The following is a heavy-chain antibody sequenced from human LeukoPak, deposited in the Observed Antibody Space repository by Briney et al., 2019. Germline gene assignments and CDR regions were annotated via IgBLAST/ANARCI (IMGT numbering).Heavy chain of an antibody. Sequence: ASVKVSCKASGYTFTSYGISWVRQAPGQGLEWMGRIIPILGIANYAQKFQGRVTITADKSTSTAYMELSSLRSEDTAVYYCARDSRSDYGNDYWGQGTLVTVSS. D-gene: IGHD4-17*01. CDR2: IIPILGIA. V-gene: IGHV1-69*04. CDR3: ARDSRSDYGNDY. J-gene: IGHJ4*02. CDR1: GYTFTSYG.